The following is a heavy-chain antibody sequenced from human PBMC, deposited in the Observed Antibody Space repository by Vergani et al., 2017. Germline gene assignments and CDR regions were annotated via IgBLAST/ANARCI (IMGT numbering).Heavy chain of an antibody. CDR1: GFTFTSSA. CDR2: IVVGSGNT. J-gene: IGHJ3*02. D-gene: IGHD3-10*01. Sequence: QMQLVQSGPEVKKPGTSVTVSCKASGFTFTSSAMQWVRQARGQRLEWIGWIVVGSGNTNYAQKFQERVTITRDMSTSTAYMELSSLRSEDTAVYYCAAGRDYYGSGSYYKPRVHDAFDIWGQGTMVTVSS. CDR3: AAGRDYYGSGSYYKPRVHDAFDI. V-gene: IGHV1-58*02.